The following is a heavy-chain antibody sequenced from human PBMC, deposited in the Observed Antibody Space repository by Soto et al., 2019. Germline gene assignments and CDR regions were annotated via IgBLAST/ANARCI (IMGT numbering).Heavy chain of an antibody. J-gene: IGHJ6*03. CDR1: GFTFSSYS. CDR2: ISSSSSYI. Sequence: EVQLVESGGGLVKPGGSLRLSCAASGFTFSSYSMNWVRQAPGKGLEWVSSISSSSSYIYYADSVKGRFTISRDNAKNSLYMQMNSLRAEDTAVYYCAREASATDSYYYSYYMDVWGKGTTATVSS. CDR3: AREASATDSYYYSYYMDV. D-gene: IGHD2-15*01. V-gene: IGHV3-21*01.